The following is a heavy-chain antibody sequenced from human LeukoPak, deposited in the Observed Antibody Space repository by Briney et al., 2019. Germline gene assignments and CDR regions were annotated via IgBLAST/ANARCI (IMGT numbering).Heavy chain of an antibody. J-gene: IGHJ2*01. Sequence: MASETLSLTCTVSGGSISSYYWSWLRQPAGKGLEWIGRIYTSGSTNYNPSLKSRVTMSVDTSKNQFSLKLSSVTAADTAVYYCAREGDSYRRYFDLWGRGTLVTVSS. CDR2: IYTSGST. CDR1: GGSISSYY. D-gene: IGHD5-18*01. V-gene: IGHV4-4*07. CDR3: AREGDSYRRYFDL.